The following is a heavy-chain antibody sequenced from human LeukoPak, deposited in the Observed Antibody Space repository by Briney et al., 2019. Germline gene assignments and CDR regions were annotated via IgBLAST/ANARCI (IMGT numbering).Heavy chain of an antibody. V-gene: IGHV3-7*01. D-gene: IGHD6-6*01. Sequence: GGSLRLSCAASGFTFNKYWMTWVRQAPGQGLEWVANIKQDGSEKFVDSVKGRFTFSRDNAKNSLYLQMDSLRAEDTAVYYCARDPGPSIAAWGAFDILGQGTMVTVSS. J-gene: IGHJ3*02. CDR3: ARDPGPSIAAWGAFDI. CDR1: GFTFNKYW. CDR2: IKQDGSEK.